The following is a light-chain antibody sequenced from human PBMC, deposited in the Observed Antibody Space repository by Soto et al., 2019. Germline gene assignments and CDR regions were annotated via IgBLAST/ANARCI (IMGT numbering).Light chain of an antibody. CDR1: FSGVGGYDY. Sequence: QSVLTQPASVSGSPGQSIAISCTGTFSGVGGYDYVSWYQQHPDKAPKLMIYEVTKRPSGVSNRFSGSKSGNTASLTISGLQPEDEADYYCSSHTSGSTRVFGSGTKVTVL. J-gene: IGLJ1*01. V-gene: IGLV2-14*01. CDR2: EVT. CDR3: SSHTSGSTRV.